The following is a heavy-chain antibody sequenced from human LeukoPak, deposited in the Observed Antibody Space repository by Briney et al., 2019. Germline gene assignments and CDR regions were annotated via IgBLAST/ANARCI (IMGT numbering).Heavy chain of an antibody. V-gene: IGHV4-30-2*01. D-gene: IGHD1-26*01. CDR2: IYHSGST. CDR1: GGSISSGGYY. Sequence: SETLSLTCTVSGGSISSGGYYWSWIRQPPGKGLEWIGYIYHSGSTYYNPSLKSRVTISVDTSKNQFSLKLSSVTAADTAVYYCAREGGSYRYYYYYMDVWGKGTTVTVSS. CDR3: AREGGSYRYYYYYMDV. J-gene: IGHJ6*03.